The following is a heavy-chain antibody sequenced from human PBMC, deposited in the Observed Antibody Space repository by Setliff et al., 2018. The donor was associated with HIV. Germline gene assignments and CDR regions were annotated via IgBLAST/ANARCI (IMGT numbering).Heavy chain of an antibody. CDR1: GGSISSSTYY. CDR2: IFYTGST. V-gene: IGHV4-39*01. D-gene: IGHD5-18*01. Sequence: TSETLSLTCSVSGGSISSSTYYWGWIRQPPGKGLEWIGSIFYTGSTYYSPSPKSRVTVSVDTSKNQFSLKLSSVTAADTAIYYCARPRGEYRSYDAFDIWGQGTVVTVSS. CDR3: ARPRGEYRSYDAFDI. J-gene: IGHJ3*02.